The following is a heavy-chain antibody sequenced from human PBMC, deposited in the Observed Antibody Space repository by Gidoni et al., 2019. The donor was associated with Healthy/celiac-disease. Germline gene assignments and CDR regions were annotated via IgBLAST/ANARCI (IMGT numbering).Heavy chain of an antibody. V-gene: IGHV3-30*03. Sequence: QVQLVESGGGVVQPGRSLRLSCAASGFTFSSYGMHWVRQAPGKGLEWVAVISYDGSNKYYADSVKGRFTISRDNSKNTLYLQMNSLRAEDTAVYYCAIPFLGAAARLPWGQGTLVTVSS. CDR1: GFTFSSYG. CDR3: AIPFLGAAARLP. J-gene: IGHJ5*02. D-gene: IGHD6-13*01. CDR2: ISYDGSNK.